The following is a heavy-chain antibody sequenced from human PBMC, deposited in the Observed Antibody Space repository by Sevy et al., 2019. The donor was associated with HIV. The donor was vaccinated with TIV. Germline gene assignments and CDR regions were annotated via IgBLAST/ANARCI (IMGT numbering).Heavy chain of an antibody. CDR1: GFTFSSYW. CDR3: ARGDTMIVVVTDDAFDI. V-gene: IGHV3-7*01. Sequence: GESLKISSAASGFTFSSYWMSWVRQAPGKGLEWVANIKQDGSEKYYVDSVKGRFTISRDNAKNSLYLQMNSLRAEDTAVYYCARGDTMIVVVTDDAFDIWGQGTMVTVSS. D-gene: IGHD3-22*01. J-gene: IGHJ3*02. CDR2: IKQDGSEK.